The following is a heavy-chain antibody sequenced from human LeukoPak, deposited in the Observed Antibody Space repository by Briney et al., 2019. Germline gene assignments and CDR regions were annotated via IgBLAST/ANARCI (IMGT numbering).Heavy chain of an antibody. J-gene: IGHJ6*02. D-gene: IGHD2-15*01. CDR3: AKDLYCSGGSCYPYGMDV. CDR2: IRYDGSNK. CDR1: GFTFSSYG. V-gene: IGHV3-30*02. Sequence: PGGPLRLSCAASGFTFSSYGMHWVRQAPGKGLEWVAFIRYDGSNKYYADSVKGRFTISRDNSKNTLYLKMNSLRAEDTAVYYCAKDLYCSGGSCYPYGMDVWGQGTTVTVSS.